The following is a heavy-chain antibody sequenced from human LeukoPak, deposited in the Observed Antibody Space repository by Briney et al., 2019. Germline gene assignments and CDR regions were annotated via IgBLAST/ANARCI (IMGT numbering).Heavy chain of an antibody. D-gene: IGHD1-1*01. V-gene: IGHV4-4*07. CDR1: GGSISSYY. CDR3: ARDRGTWNDDGFDY. CDR2: IYISGST. J-gene: IGHJ4*02. Sequence: SETLSLTCTVSGGSISSYYWSWIRQPAGKGLEWIGRIYISGSTNYNPSLKSRVTMSVDTSKNQFSLKLSSVTAADTAVYYCARDRGTWNDDGFDYWGPGTLVTVSS.